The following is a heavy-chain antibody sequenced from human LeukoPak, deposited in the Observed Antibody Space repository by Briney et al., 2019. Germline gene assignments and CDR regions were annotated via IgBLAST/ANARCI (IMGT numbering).Heavy chain of an antibody. D-gene: IGHD6-6*01. V-gene: IGHV3-30*02. CDR2: IRYDGSNK. CDR1: GFTFSSYG. J-gene: IGHJ1*01. Sequence: GGSLRLSCAASGFTFSSYGMHWVRQAPGKGLEWVAFIRYDGSNKYYADSVKGRFTISRDNSKNTLYLQMNSLRAEDTAVYYCAKTYSYSSSSGGGYFQHWGQGTLVTVSS. CDR3: AKTYSYSSSSGGGYFQH.